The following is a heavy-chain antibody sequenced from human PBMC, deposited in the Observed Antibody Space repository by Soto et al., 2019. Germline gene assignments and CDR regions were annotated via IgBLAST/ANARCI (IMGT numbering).Heavy chain of an antibody. Sequence: PGGSLRLSCAAFGFTFSSYSMNWVRQAPGKGLEWISYITSSSTTISYADSVKGRFTISRDNAKNSLYLQMNSLRAEDTAVYYCARMAPPIDYWGQGTLVTVSS. CDR2: ITSSSTTI. CDR1: GFTFSSYS. CDR3: ARMAPPIDY. D-gene: IGHD5-12*01. V-gene: IGHV3-48*01. J-gene: IGHJ4*02.